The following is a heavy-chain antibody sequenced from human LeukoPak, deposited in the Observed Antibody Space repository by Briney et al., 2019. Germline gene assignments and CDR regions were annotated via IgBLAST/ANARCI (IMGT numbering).Heavy chain of an antibody. Sequence: SETLSLTCTVSGVSISNYIWGWIRQSPGGDLEWIGYVEYTGSTNYNPSLKNRVTISIDRSKNHFSLKLTSVTAADTAVYFCARSLPVSLGWMYYFDQWGQGTRVTVSS. CDR2: VEYTGST. D-gene: IGHD7-27*01. CDR3: ARSLPVSLGWMYYFDQ. V-gene: IGHV4-59*01. J-gene: IGHJ4*02. CDR1: GVSISNYI.